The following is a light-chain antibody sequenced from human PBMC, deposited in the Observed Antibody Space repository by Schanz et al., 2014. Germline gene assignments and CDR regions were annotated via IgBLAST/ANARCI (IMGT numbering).Light chain of an antibody. CDR1: QSIFYSLNWY. CDR2: AAS. Sequence: DIQLTQSPSSLSASVGDRVTITCRASQSIFYSLNWYLNWYQQKPGKAPNLLIYAASSLQSGVPSRFSGSGSGTDFTFSISSLQPEDIATYYCQQYDNLLFFGPGTKVDIK. J-gene: IGKJ3*01. CDR3: QQYDNLLF. V-gene: IGKV1-33*01.